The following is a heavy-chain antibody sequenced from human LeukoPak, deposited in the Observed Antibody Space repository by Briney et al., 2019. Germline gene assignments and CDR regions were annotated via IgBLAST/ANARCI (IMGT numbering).Heavy chain of an antibody. CDR1: GGSTRSYY. V-gene: IGHV4-59*08. D-gene: IGHD6-13*01. CDR2: IHYTGST. J-gene: IGHJ4*02. Sequence: SETLSLTCTVSGGSTRSYYWSWIRQPPGKGLEGIGYIHYTGSTNYNPSLKSRVTISVDTSKNQFSLQLSSVTATDTAVYSCARHSSSWYPDYWGQGTLVTVSS. CDR3: ARHSSSWYPDY.